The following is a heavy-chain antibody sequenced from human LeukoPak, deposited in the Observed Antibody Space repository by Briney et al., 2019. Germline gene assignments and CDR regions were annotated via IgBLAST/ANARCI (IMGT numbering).Heavy chain of an antibody. V-gene: IGHV3-23*01. CDR1: GFTFSSSA. D-gene: IGHD4/OR15-4a*01. J-gene: IGHJ4*02. CDR2: ISGSGSGGST. CDR3: AKPAKTDYVDY. Sequence: PGGSLRLSCAASGFTFSSSAMSWVRQAPGKGLEWVSSISGSGSGGSTYYADSVKGRFTISRDNSKNTLYLQMNSLRVEDTAVYYCAKPAKTDYVDYWGQGTLVTVSS.